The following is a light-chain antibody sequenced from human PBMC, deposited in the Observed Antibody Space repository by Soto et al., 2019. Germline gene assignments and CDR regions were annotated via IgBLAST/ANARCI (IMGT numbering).Light chain of an antibody. CDR3: QHYNSYSEA. V-gene: IGKV1-5*03. J-gene: IGKJ1*01. CDR1: QTISSW. CDR2: KAS. Sequence: DIQITQYPSTPAGSVGGRVTITSRASQTISSWLAWYQQKPGKAPKLLIYKASTLKSGVPSRFSGSGSGTEFTLTISSLQPDDFATYYCQHYNSYSEAFGQGTKVDI.